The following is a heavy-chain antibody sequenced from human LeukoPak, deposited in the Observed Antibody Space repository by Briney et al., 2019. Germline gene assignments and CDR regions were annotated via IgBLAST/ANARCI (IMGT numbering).Heavy chain of an antibody. CDR1: GFTFSDYY. V-gene: IGHV3-11*01. CDR3: AKHQRRNYFDC. Sequence: GGSLRLSCVASGFTFSDYYMGWIRQAPGKGLEWVSSISSSGHTIYSADSLKGRFTISRDNAENSLYLQMNSLRAEDTAVYYCAKHQRRNYFDCWGQGALVTVSS. D-gene: IGHD1-14*01. CDR2: ISSSGHTI. J-gene: IGHJ4*02.